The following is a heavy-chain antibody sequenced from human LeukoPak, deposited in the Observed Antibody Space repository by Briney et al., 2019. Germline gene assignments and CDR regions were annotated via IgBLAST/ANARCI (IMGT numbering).Heavy chain of an antibody. V-gene: IGHV4-39*07. CDR1: GDSISNSPYY. CDR3: ARDGKSGSYFT. CDR2: IFYSGSS. J-gene: IGHJ4*02. Sequence: SETRSLTRTVSGDSISNSPYYWVWNRQTPGKGLEWIGSIFYSGSSYSNPSLTSRVTISVDTSKNQFSLRLKDVTAADTAVYYCARDGKSGSYFTRGQGTLVIVSS. D-gene: IGHD1-26*01.